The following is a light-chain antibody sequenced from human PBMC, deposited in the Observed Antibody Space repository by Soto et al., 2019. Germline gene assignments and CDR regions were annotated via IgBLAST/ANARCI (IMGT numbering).Light chain of an antibody. CDR2: DNN. CDR1: DNGSKP. V-gene: IGLV3-21*02. CDR3: QVWDSSSDRLVV. J-gene: IGLJ2*01. Sequence: SYELTQPPSVSVAPGQTARITCGGSDNGSKPVHWYQQKPGQAPVLGVFDNNDRASGIPERLSGSNSGNTATLTISRVEAGDEADYYCQVWDSSSDRLVVFGGGTKLTVL.